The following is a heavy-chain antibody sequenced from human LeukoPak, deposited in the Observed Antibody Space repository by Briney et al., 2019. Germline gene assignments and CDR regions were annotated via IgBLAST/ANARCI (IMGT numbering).Heavy chain of an antibody. V-gene: IGHV1-69*13. CDR2: IIPIFGTA. J-gene: IGHJ6*03. Sequence: RASVKVSCKASGGTFSSYAISWVRQAPGQGLEWMGGIIPIFGTANYAQKFQGRVTITADESTSTAYMELSSLRSEDTAVYYCARVPDYDIVGKYYYYYYMDVWGKGTTVTVSS. D-gene: IGHD3-9*01. CDR1: GGTFSSYA. CDR3: ARVPDYDIVGKYYYYYYMDV.